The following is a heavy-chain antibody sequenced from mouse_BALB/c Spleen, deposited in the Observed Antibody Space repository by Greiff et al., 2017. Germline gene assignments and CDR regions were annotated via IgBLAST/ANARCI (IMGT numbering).Heavy chain of an antibody. J-gene: IGHJ4*01. CDR2: IYPSDSYT. CDR3: TRCDGYYNYAMDY. Sequence: VQLQQPGAELVRPGASVKLSCKASGYTFTSYWINWVKQRPGQGLEWIGNIYPSDSYTNYNQKFKDKATLTVDKSSSTAYMQLSSPTSEDSAVYYCTRCDGYYNYAMDYWGQGTSVTVSS. CDR1: GYTFTSYW. V-gene: IGHV1-69*02. D-gene: IGHD2-3*01.